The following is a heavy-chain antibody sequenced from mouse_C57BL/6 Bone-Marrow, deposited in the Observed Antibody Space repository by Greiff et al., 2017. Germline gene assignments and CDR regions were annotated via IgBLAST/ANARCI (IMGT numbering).Heavy chain of an antibody. D-gene: IGHD3-2*02. Sequence: DVQLQESGGDLVKPGGSLKLSCAASGFTFSSYGMSWVRQTPDKRLEWVATISSGGSYTYYPDSVKGRFTISRDNAKNTLYLQMSSLKSEDTAMYYCARQRLLDSSGPWFAYWGQGTLVTVSA. CDR3: ARQRLLDSSGPWFAY. V-gene: IGHV5-6*01. CDR1: GFTFSSYG. J-gene: IGHJ3*01. CDR2: ISSGGSYT.